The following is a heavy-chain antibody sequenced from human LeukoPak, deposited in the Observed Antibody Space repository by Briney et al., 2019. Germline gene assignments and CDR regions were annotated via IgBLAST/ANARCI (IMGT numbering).Heavy chain of an antibody. V-gene: IGHV4-34*01. D-gene: IGHD2-2*01. CDR3: ARDVVCSSTSCSDVGPDY. J-gene: IGHJ4*02. Sequence: SETLSLTCAVYGGSFSGYYWSWIRQPPGKGLEWIGEINHSGSTNYNPSLKSRVTISVDTSKNQFSLELSSVTAADTAVYYCARDVVCSSTSCSDVGPDYWGQGTLVTVSS. CDR2: INHSGST. CDR1: GGSFSGYY.